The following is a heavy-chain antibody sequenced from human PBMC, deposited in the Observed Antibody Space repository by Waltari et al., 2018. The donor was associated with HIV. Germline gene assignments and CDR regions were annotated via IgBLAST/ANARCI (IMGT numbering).Heavy chain of an antibody. J-gene: IGHJ4*02. V-gene: IGHV3-48*04. D-gene: IGHD3-3*01. CDR1: GFTFSSYS. CDR3: ARDATSHDFWSGHY. CDR2: ISSSSSTI. Sequence: EVQLVESGGGLVQPGGSLRLSCAASGFTFSSYSMNWVRQAPGKGLEWVSYISSSSSTIYYADSVKGRFTISRDNAKNSLYLQMNSLRAEDTAVYYCARDATSHDFWSGHYWGQGTLVTVSS.